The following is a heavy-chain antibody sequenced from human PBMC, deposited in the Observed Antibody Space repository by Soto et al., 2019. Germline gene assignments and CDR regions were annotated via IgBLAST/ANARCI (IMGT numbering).Heavy chain of an antibody. CDR2: IKSKTDGGTT. CDR1: GFTFSNAW. Sequence: GGSLRLSCAASGFTFSNAWMSWVRQAPGKGLEWVGRIKSKTDGGTTDYAAPVKGRFTISRDDSKNTLYLQMNSLKTEDTAVYYCTTDETLPDYGSGSYSHYWGQRTLVTVSS. J-gene: IGHJ4*02. CDR3: TTDETLPDYGSGSYSHY. V-gene: IGHV3-15*01. D-gene: IGHD3-10*01.